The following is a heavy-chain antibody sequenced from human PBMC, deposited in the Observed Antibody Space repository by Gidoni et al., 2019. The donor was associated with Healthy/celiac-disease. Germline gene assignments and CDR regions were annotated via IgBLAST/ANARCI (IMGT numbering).Heavy chain of an antibody. CDR2: ISSSSSYI. V-gene: IGHV3-21*01. D-gene: IGHD1-26*01. J-gene: IGHJ3*02. CDR1: GFTFSSYS. Sequence: EVQLVGSGGGLVKPGGSLRLSCAASGFTFSSYSMNWVRQAPGKGLEWVSSISSSSSYIYYADSVKGRFTISRDNAKNSLYLQMNSLRAEDTAVYYCARDSDPSPRPATTNRDGYNLDAFDIWGQGTMVTVSS. CDR3: ARDSDPSPRPATTNRDGYNLDAFDI.